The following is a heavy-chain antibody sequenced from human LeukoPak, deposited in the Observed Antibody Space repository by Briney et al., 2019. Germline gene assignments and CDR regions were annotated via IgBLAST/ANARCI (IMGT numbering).Heavy chain of an antibody. CDR1: GGSISSGSYY. J-gene: IGHJ5*02. D-gene: IGHD2-2*01. CDR3: AREYCSSTSCFPGMDWFDP. V-gene: IGHV4-61*02. CDR2: IYTSGST. Sequence: PSETLSLTCTVSGGSISSGSYYWSWIRQPAGKGLEWIGRIYTSGSTNYNPSLKSRVTISVDTSKNQFSLKLSSVTAADTAVYYCAREYCSSTSCFPGMDWFDPWGQGTLVTVSS.